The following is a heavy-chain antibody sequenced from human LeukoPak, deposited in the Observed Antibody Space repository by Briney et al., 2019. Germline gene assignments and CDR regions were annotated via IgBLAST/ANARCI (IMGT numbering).Heavy chain of an antibody. V-gene: IGHV1-69*05. J-gene: IGHJ4*02. D-gene: IGHD3-22*01. CDR1: GGTFSSYA. Sequence: SVKVSCKASGGTFSSYAISWVRQAPGQGLEWMGGIIPIFGTTNYAQKFQGRVTITTDESTSTAYMELSSLRSEDTAVYYCARGPPYYYDSSGFYFDYWGQGTLVTVSS. CDR3: ARGPPYYYDSSGFYFDY. CDR2: IIPIFGTT.